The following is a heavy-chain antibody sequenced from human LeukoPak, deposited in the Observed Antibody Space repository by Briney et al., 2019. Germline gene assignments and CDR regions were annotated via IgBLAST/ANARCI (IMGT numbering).Heavy chain of an antibody. D-gene: IGHD6-13*01. Sequence: ASVKVSCKASGYTFTSYDIKWVRQATGQGLEWMGWMNPNSGNTGYAQKFQGGVTMTRNTSISTAYMELSSLRSEDTAVYYCARGRQGDSSSWLNWFDPWGQGTLVTVSS. CDR1: GYTFTSYD. CDR3: ARGRQGDSSSWLNWFDP. J-gene: IGHJ5*02. V-gene: IGHV1-8*01. CDR2: MNPNSGNT.